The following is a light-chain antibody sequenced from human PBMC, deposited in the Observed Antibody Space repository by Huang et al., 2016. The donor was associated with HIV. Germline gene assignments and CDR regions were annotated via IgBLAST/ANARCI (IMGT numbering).Light chain of an antibody. J-gene: IGKJ4*01. CDR1: QSVLYSANNNNY. CDR3: QQYYSSPLT. CDR2: VAS. Sequence: DIVMTQSPDSLTVSLGERATINCKSSQSVLYSANNNNYLAWYQQKPGQPPRWLIYVASTRDYGIPDRFSGSGSETDFALTISSLQAEDVAVYYCQQYYSSPLTFGGGTKVEIK. V-gene: IGKV4-1*01.